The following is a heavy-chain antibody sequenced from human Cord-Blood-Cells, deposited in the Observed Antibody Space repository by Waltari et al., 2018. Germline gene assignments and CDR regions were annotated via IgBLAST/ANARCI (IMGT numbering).Heavy chain of an antibody. J-gene: IGHJ5*02. CDR1: GSPFTSSA. Sequence: QMQLVQSGPEVKKPGTSVTVSCKASGSPFTSSAVQWVRQARGQRLEWIGWIVVGSVNTNYAQKFQKRVTITRDMSTSTAYMELSSLRSEDTAVYYCAADWRFLEWFLFDPWGQGTLVTVSS. CDR3: AADWRFLEWFLFDP. D-gene: IGHD3-3*01. V-gene: IGHV1-58*01. CDR2: IVVGSVNT.